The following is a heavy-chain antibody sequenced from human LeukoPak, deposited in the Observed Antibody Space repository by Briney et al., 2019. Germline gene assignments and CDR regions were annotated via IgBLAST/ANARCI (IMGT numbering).Heavy chain of an antibody. CDR3: ARHLRPLKGILSGGYYMDV. CDR2: IYYSGST. CDR1: GGSFSSSTYY. D-gene: IGHD1-14*01. Sequence: PSETLSLTCTVSGGSFSSSTYYWGWIRQPPGKGLEWIGSIYYSGSTYYNPSLKSRVTMSVDTSKNQFSLKLSSVTAADTAVYYCARHLRPLKGILSGGYYMDVWGKGTTVTVSS. J-gene: IGHJ6*03. V-gene: IGHV4-39*01.